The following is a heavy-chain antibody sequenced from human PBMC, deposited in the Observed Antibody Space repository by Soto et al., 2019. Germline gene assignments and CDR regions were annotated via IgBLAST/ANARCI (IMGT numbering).Heavy chain of an antibody. CDR1: GYTFATYA. CDR3: ARGGASDYYYGMDV. J-gene: IGHJ6*02. Sequence: ASVKVSCKASGYTFATYAISWVRQAPGQGLEWVGWISAYNGNTNYAQKLQGRVTMTTDTSTSTAYMELRSLRSDGTAVYYCARGGASDYYYGMDVWGQGTTVTVSS. CDR2: ISAYNGNT. V-gene: IGHV1-18*01.